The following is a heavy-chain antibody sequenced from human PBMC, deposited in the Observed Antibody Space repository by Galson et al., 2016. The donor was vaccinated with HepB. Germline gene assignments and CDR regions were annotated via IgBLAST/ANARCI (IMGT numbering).Heavy chain of an antibody. D-gene: IGHD3-16*02. J-gene: IGHJ3*02. Sequence: LTCTVSGGSISSGDYYWSWIRQPPGKGLEWIGYIYYSGSTYYNPSLKSRLTITVDTSKKQFSLKLSSVTAADTAVYYCARGGGYDYIWGSYRYLGAFDIWGQGTMVTVSS. CDR3: ARGGGYDYIWGSYRYLGAFDI. V-gene: IGHV4-30-4*01. CDR2: IYYSGST. CDR1: GGSISSGDYY.